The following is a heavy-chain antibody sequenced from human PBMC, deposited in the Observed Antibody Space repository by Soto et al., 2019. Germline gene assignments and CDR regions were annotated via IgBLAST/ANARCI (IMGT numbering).Heavy chain of an antibody. CDR2: ISYDGSNK. CDR3: ARDTRTYYDFWSGYLRVGMDV. Sequence: VGSLSLSCAASGFTFSSYAMHWVRQAPGKGLEWVAVISYDGSNKYYADSVKGRFTISRDNSKNTLYLQMNSLRAEDTAVYYCARDTRTYYDFWSGYLRVGMDVWGQGTTVTVSS. V-gene: IGHV3-30-3*01. CDR1: GFTFSSYA. J-gene: IGHJ6*02. D-gene: IGHD3-3*01.